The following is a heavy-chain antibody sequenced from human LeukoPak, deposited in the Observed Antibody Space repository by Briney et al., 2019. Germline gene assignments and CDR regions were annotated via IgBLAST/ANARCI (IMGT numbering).Heavy chain of an antibody. D-gene: IGHD3-22*01. CDR3: ARGPYSYDSSGAFDI. V-gene: IGHV4-39*07. Sequence: SETLSLTCTVSGGSISSGNYYWAWIRQPPGKGLEWIGSFYYSGSTYYNPSLKSRVTISIDTSKNQFSLRLSSVTAADTAVYYCARGPYSYDSSGAFDIWGQGTMVTVSS. J-gene: IGHJ3*02. CDR2: FYYSGST. CDR1: GGSISSGNYY.